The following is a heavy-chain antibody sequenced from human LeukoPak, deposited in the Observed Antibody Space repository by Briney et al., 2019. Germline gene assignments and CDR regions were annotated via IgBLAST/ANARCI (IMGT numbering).Heavy chain of an antibody. V-gene: IGHV4-59*01. CDR1: GGSISGYY. CDR3: ARVGTVTTGYYYYYMDV. D-gene: IGHD4-17*01. J-gene: IGHJ6*03. Sequence: SETLSLTCTVSGGSISGYYWSWIRQPPGKGLEWIGYIYYSGSTNCNPSLKSRVTISVDTSMNQFSLKLNSVTAADTAVYYCARVGTVTTGYYYYYMDVWGKGTTVTVSS. CDR2: IYYSGST.